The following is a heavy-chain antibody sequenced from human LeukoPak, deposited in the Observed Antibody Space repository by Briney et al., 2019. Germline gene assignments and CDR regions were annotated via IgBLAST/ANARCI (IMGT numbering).Heavy chain of an antibody. J-gene: IGHJ4*02. V-gene: IGHV2-5*02. CDR1: GFSLSTRGVG. CDR3: AHGNSGFDY. CDR2: IYWDDDK. Sequence: SGPTLVKPTPTLTLTCTFSGFSLSTRGVGVGWIRQSPGKALEWLSLIYWDDDKRYSPSLKSRLTITKDTFENHVVLTMTNMDPVDTATYYCAHGNSGFDYWGQGTLVTVSS. D-gene: IGHD4-23*01.